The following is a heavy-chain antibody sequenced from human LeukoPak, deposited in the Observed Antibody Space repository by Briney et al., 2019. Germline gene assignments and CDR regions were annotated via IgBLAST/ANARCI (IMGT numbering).Heavy chain of an antibody. CDR3: AKDLGYCSSTSCFLDY. D-gene: IGHD2-2*01. CDR2: ISGSGGST. CDR1: GFTFSSYA. Sequence: GGSLRLSCAASGFTFSSYAMSWVRQAPGRGLEWVSAISGSGGSTYYAASVKGRFTISRDNSKNTLYLQMNSLRAEDTAVYYCAKDLGYCSSTSCFLDYWGQGTLVTVSS. V-gene: IGHV3-23*01. J-gene: IGHJ4*02.